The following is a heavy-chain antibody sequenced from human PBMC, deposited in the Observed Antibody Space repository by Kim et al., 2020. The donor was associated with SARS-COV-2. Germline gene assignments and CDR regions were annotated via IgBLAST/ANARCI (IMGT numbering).Heavy chain of an antibody. CDR1: GYTFTSYA. CDR2: INAGNGNT. CDR3: VRDGTQTDKYYYGMDV. D-gene: IGHD1-26*01. V-gene: IGHV1-3*01. Sequence: ASVKVSCKASGYTFTSYAMHWVRQAPGQRLEWMGWINAGNGNTKYSQKFQGRVTITRDTSASTAYMELSSLRSEDTAVYYCVRDGTQTDKYYYGMDVWGQGTTVTVSS. J-gene: IGHJ6*02.